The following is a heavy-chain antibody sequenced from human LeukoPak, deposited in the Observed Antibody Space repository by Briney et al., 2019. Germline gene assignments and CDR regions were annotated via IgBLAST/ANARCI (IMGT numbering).Heavy chain of an antibody. J-gene: IGHJ3*02. D-gene: IGHD6-13*01. V-gene: IGHV1-18*03. CDR3: ASSSLYSSSWPPWAFDI. CDR2: ISAYNGNT. Sequence: ASVKVSCKASGYTFTSYGISWVRQAPGQGLEWMGWISAYNGNTNYAQKLQGRVTMTTDTSASTAYMELSSLRSEDMAVYYCASSSLYSSSWPPWAFDIWGQGTMVTVSS. CDR1: GYTFTSYG.